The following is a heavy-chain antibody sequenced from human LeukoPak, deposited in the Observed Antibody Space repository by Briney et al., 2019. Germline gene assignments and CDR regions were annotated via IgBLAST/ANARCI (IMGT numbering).Heavy chain of an antibody. Sequence: SETLSLTCAVSGGSISSYYWSWIRQPPGKGLEWIGYIYYSGSTNYNPSLKSRVTISVDTSKNQFSLKLSSATAADTAVYYCARTSEFWSGYQPFDYWGQGTLVTVSS. CDR3: ARTSEFWSGYQPFDY. V-gene: IGHV4-59*01. CDR2: IYYSGST. CDR1: GGSISSYY. J-gene: IGHJ4*02. D-gene: IGHD3-3*01.